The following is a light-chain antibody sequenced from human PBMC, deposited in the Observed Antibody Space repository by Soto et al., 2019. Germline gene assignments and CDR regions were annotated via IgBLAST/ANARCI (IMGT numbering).Light chain of an antibody. CDR1: QSISSW. CDR2: DAS. Sequence: DIQMTQSPSTLSASVGDRVTITCRASQSISSWLAWYQQKPGKAPKLLIYDASSLESGVPSRFSGSGSGTEFTLTISSLQPDDFATYYCQQYNSYSRDTFGQGTKV. CDR3: QQYNSYSRDT. V-gene: IGKV1-5*01. J-gene: IGKJ2*01.